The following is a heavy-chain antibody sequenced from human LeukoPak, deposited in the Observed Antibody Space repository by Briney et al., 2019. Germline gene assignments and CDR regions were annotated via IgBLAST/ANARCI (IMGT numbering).Heavy chain of an antibody. CDR1: GFIFSNYW. CDR3: AVSRAQQLAYDFDY. CDR2: ISGSGGNT. D-gene: IGHD6-13*01. J-gene: IGHJ4*02. V-gene: IGHV3-23*01. Sequence: GGSLRLSCEASGFIFSNYWMSWVRQAPGKGLEWVSGISGSGGNTYYADSVKGRFTISRENSKNTLYLQMNSLRAEDTAIYYCAVSRAQQLAYDFDYWGQGTLVIVSS.